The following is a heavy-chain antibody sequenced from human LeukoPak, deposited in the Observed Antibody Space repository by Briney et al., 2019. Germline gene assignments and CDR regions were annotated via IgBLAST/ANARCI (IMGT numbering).Heavy chain of an antibody. Sequence: SETLSLTCTVSGGSISSFYWSWIRQPPGKGLEWIGYIYYTGSVNYNPSLKSRVTISVDTSSNQFSLNLSSVTAADTAIYYCARLDSSGYYFDYWGQGTLVTVSS. D-gene: IGHD3-22*01. J-gene: IGHJ4*02. CDR1: GGSISSFY. CDR2: IYYTGSV. V-gene: IGHV4-59*08. CDR3: ARLDSSGYYFDY.